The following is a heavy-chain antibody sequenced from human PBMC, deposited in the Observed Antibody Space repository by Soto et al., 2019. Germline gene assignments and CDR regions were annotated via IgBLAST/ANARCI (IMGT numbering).Heavy chain of an antibody. CDR1: GFTFSSYA. Sequence: EVQLLESGGGLVQPGGSLRLSCAASGFTFSSYAMSWVRQAPGKGLEWVSAISGSGGSIYYADSVKGRFTISRDNSKNTLYLQMNSLRAEDTAVYYCAKDRSRYSSSWYSHWGQGTLVTVSS. D-gene: IGHD6-13*01. CDR2: ISGSGGSI. J-gene: IGHJ4*02. CDR3: AKDRSRYSSSWYSH. V-gene: IGHV3-23*01.